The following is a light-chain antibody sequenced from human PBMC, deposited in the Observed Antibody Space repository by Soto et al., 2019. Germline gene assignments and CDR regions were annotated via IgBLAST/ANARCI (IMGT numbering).Light chain of an antibody. CDR2: GAS. J-gene: IGKJ1*01. CDR3: QQYGGSPRT. CDR1: QSISSNF. Sequence: EIVLTQSPGTLYLSPGERATLSCRASQSISSNFLAWYQQKPGRAPRLLIYGASSRATGIPDRFSGSGSGTDFTLTISRLEPEDLAVYYCQQYGGSPRTFGQGTKVEIK. V-gene: IGKV3-20*01.